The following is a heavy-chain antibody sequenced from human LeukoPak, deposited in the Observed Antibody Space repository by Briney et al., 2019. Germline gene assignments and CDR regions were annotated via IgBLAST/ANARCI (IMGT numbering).Heavy chain of an antibody. CDR1: GFTFSSYA. CDR3: AKLGPMVRGDLFDY. V-gene: IGHV3-23*01. Sequence: GGSLRLSCEASGFTFSSYAMSWVRQAPGKGLEWFSAIIGSGGSTYYAESVKGRFTISRDNSKNTLYLQMNSLRADGTAVYYCAKLGPMVRGDLFDYWGQGTLVTVSS. CDR2: IIGSGGST. D-gene: IGHD3-10*01. J-gene: IGHJ4*02.